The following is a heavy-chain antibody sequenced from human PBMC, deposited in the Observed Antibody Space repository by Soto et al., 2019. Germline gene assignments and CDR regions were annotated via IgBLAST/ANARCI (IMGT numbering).Heavy chain of an antibody. J-gene: IGHJ6*02. D-gene: IGHD3-9*01. CDR1: GYTFTSYG. CDR2: ISAYNGNT. V-gene: IGHV1-18*01. CDR3: ARAYYDILTGSYYYGMDV. Sequence: ASVKVSCKASGYTFTSYGISWVRQAPGQGLEWMGWISAYNGNTNYAQKLQGRVTMTTDTSTSTAYMELRSLRSDDTAVYYCARAYYDILTGSYYYGMDVWGQGTTVTVSS.